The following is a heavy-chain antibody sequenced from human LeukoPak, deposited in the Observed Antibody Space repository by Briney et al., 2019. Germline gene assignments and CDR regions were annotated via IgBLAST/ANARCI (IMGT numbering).Heavy chain of an antibody. CDR3: ARDYGSGSPNWFDS. D-gene: IGHD3-10*01. Sequence: GGSLRLSCAASGFTFSSYTLDWVRQAPGQGLEWVSSISGSRTDIYYADSVKGRFTISRDNAKNSLYLQMNNLRAEDTAVYYCARDYGSGSPNWFDSWGQGTLVTVSS. CDR1: GFTFSSYT. J-gene: IGHJ5*01. V-gene: IGHV3-21*01. CDR2: ISGSRTDI.